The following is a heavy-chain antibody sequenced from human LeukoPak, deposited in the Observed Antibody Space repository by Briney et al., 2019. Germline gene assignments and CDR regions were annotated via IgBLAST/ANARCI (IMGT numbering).Heavy chain of an antibody. CDR3: ARVGTGTRSLDP. Sequence: ASVKVSCKTSGYTFTTHDINWVRQAPGQGLEWMGRVSAYNGYTNYGRRFQGRVTMTTDTSTNTAYMELRSLRSDDTAVYYCARVGTGTRSLDPWGQGTLVTVSS. CDR1: GYTFTTHD. D-gene: IGHD1/OR15-1a*01. J-gene: IGHJ5*02. CDR2: VSAYNGYT. V-gene: IGHV1-18*01.